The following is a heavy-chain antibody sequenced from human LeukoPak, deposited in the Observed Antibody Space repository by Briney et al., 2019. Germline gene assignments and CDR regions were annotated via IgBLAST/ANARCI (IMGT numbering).Heavy chain of an antibody. Sequence: PSETLSLTCTVSGGSISSYYWSWIRQPPGKGLEWIGYIYYSGSTNYNPSLKSRVTISVDTSKNQFSLKLSSVTAADTAVYYCARLERPDAFDIWGQGTMVTVSS. D-gene: IGHD1-1*01. CDR3: ARLERPDAFDI. J-gene: IGHJ3*02. V-gene: IGHV4-59*01. CDR2: IYYSGST. CDR1: GGSISSYY.